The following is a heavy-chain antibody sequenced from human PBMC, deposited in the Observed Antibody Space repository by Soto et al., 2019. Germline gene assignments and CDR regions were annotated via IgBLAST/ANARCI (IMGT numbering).Heavy chain of an antibody. CDR3: ARALFFYTGYPGY. J-gene: IGHJ4*02. CDR2: ISGDGRTR. Sequence: QVQLVESGGGKVRPGGSLRLSCAASGFTFSDYYINWIRQAPGKGLEWVSYISGDGRTRDYADSVKGRFTVYRDNAKNSVVLHMNSPRAEEPDLYSCARALFFYTGYPGYWGQGTLVTVSS. V-gene: IGHV3-11*01. CDR1: GFTFSDYY. D-gene: IGHD5-12*01.